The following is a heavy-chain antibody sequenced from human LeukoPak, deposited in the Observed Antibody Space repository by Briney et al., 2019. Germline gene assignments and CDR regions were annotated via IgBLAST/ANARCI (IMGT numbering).Heavy chain of an antibody. D-gene: IGHD4-17*01. J-gene: IGHJ4*02. CDR2: INPNSGGT. CDR1: GYTFTGYY. Sequence: ASVKVSCKASGYTFTGYYMHWVRHSPEQGLEWMGWINPNSGGTNYAQKFQGRVTMTRDTSISTAYMELSRLRSDDTAVYYCARDKLSRYGDYANDYWGQGTLVTVSS. V-gene: IGHV1-2*02. CDR3: ARDKLSRYGDYANDY.